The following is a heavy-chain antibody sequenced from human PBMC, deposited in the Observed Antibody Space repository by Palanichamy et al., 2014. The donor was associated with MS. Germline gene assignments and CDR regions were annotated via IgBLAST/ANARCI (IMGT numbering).Heavy chain of an antibody. D-gene: IGHD6-6*01. CDR1: GGSFNGYC. V-gene: IGHV4-34*01. J-gene: IGHJ6*02. Sequence: QVQLQHGGAGLLKPSETLSLTCAVHGGSFNGYCWTWIRQPPGKGLEWIGEINHSGSTHYNPSLKSRVSISVDTSKNQFSLKLSSVSAADTAVYFCASGTPRKMLGAAARPSDYYHYGLDVWGQGTTVTVSS. CDR3: ASGTPRKMLGAAARPSDYYHYGLDV. CDR2: INHSGST.